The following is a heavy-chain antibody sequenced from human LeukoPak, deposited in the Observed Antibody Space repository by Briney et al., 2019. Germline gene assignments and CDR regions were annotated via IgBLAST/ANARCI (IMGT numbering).Heavy chain of an antibody. Sequence: PGGSLRLSCAASGFTFSRAWMSWVRQAPGKGLEWVASIKEDGSEDYYADSVKGRFAISKDNAKNSLYLQMNSLRAEDTAMYYCARDADGYEDWGQGTLVIVSS. CDR1: GFTFSRAW. CDR3: ARDADGYED. J-gene: IGHJ4*02. D-gene: IGHD5-24*01. CDR2: IKEDGSED. V-gene: IGHV3-7*01.